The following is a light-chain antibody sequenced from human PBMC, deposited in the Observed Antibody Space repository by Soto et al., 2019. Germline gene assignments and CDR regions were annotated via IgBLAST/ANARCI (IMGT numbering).Light chain of an antibody. V-gene: IGLV1-51*01. CDR3: GACYTSLTVYV. J-gene: IGLJ1*01. CDR1: SSNVAANS. CDR2: DSD. Sequence: QTVVTQPPSVSAAPGQEVTISCSGSSSNVAANSVSWYQHLPGTAPKLLIYDSDRRHSGTPARFSGSKSGTSATLGITGLQTGDEADYYCGACYTSLTVYVFGSGTKLTVL.